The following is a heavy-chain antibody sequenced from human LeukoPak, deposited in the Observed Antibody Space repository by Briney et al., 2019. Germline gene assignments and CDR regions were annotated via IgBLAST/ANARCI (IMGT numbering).Heavy chain of an antibody. CDR2: INPSSGGT. CDR3: ASPSNYGSGSQLDY. Sequence: GASVKPSCKASGYTFTAYYMHWVRQAPGQGLEWMGWINPSSGGTNYAQKFQGRVIMTRDTSISTAYMELSRLRSDDTAVYYCASPSNYGSGSQLDYWGQGTLVIVSS. V-gene: IGHV1-2*02. D-gene: IGHD3-10*01. CDR1: GYTFTAYY. J-gene: IGHJ4*02.